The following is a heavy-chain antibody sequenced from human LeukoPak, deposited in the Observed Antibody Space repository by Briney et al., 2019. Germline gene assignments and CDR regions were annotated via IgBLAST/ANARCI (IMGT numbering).Heavy chain of an antibody. V-gene: IGHV1-46*01. CDR1: GYTFTSYY. Sequence: GASVKVSCKASGYTFTSYYMHWVRQAPGQGLEWMGIINPSGGSTSYAQKFQGRVTMTRDMSTSTVYMELSSLRSEDTAVYYCARELRYFDWLSHGGAFDIWGQGTMVTVSS. CDR2: INPSGGST. D-gene: IGHD3-9*01. J-gene: IGHJ3*02. CDR3: ARELRYFDWLSHGGAFDI.